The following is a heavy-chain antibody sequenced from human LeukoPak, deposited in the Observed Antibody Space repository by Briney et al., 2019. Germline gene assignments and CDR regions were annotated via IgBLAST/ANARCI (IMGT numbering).Heavy chain of an antibody. CDR2: IKQDGSEK. D-gene: IGHD3-16*02. J-gene: IGHJ4*02. CDR1: GFTFSSYW. CDR3: ARDLMDDYVWGSYRPSSYYFGY. V-gene: IGHV3-7*01. Sequence: GGSLRLSCAASGFTFSSYWMSWVRQAPGKGLEWVANIKQDGSEKYYVDSVKGRFTISRDNAKNSLYLQMNSLRAEDTAVYYCARDLMDDYVWGSYRPSSYYFGYWGQGTLVTVSS.